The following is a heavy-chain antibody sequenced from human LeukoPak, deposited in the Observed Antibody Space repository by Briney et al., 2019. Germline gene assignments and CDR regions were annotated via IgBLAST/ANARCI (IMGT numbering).Heavy chain of an antibody. CDR2: ITGSSSNI. J-gene: IGHJ4*02. CDR3: ARAYYGSGRSLDY. V-gene: IGHV3-21*01. D-gene: IGHD3-10*01. CDR1: GFIFNSYN. Sequence: PGGSLRLSCAASGFIFNSYNMNWVRQAPGRGLEWVSFITGSSSNIYYTDSVKGRFTVSRDNAKNSLYLQMNSLRAEDTAVYYCARAYYGSGRSLDYWGQGTVVTVSS.